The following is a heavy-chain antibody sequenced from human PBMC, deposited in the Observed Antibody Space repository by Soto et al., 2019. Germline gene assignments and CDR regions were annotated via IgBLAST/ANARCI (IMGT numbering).Heavy chain of an antibody. CDR1: GGSISSSSYY. J-gene: IGHJ2*01. D-gene: IGHD3-22*01. CDR3: PRHPHYDSSAGPAGYFDR. V-gene: IGHV4-39*01. Sequence: PSETLSLTCTVSGGSISSSSYYWGWIRQPPGKGLEWIGSIYYSGSTYYNPSLKSRVTISVDTSKNQFSLKLSSVTAADTAVYYCPRHPHYDSSAGPAGYFDRWGRGTLVTVSS. CDR2: IYYSGST.